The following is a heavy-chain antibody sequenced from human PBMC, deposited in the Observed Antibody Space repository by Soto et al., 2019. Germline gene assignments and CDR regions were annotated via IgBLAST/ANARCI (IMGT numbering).Heavy chain of an antibody. D-gene: IGHD3-22*01. J-gene: IGHJ4*02. Sequence: HPGGSLRLSCAGYGFTFGSYAMSWVRQARGKGLEWVSVTGGSGTGAHHADSVKGRFTISRDNPRSTLYLQMNSLRAEDTAVYYCARTRDYDSTGYLRYFDYWGQGTLVTDSS. CDR3: ARTRDYDSTGYLRYFDY. CDR1: GFTFGSYA. CDR2: TGGSGTGA. V-gene: IGHV3-23*01.